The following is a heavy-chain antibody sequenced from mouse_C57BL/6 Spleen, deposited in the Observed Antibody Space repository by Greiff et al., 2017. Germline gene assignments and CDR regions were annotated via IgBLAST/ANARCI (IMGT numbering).Heavy chain of an antibody. CDR3: ARVRANWDFDY. D-gene: IGHD4-1*01. Sequence: VQLQQSGPELVKPGASVKISCKASGYAFSSSWMNWVKQRPGTGLEWIGRIYPGDGDTNYNGKFKGKATLTADKSSSTAYMQISSLTSEDSAVNFCARVRANWDFDYWGQGTTLTVAS. CDR1: GYAFSSSW. CDR2: IYPGDGDT. V-gene: IGHV1-82*01. J-gene: IGHJ2*01.